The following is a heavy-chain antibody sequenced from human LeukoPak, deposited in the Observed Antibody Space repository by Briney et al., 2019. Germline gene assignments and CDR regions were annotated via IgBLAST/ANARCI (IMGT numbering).Heavy chain of an antibody. J-gene: IGHJ4*02. Sequence: GGSLRLSCAASGFTFSDYYMTWIRQAPGKGLEWVSYINSSGYTIYYADSVKGRFTISRDNAKNSLYLQMNSLRTEDTAVYYCARGPPYGSGKFGPFDYWGQGTLVTVSS. V-gene: IGHV3-11*01. CDR2: INSSGYTI. D-gene: IGHD3-10*01. CDR3: ARGPPYGSGKFGPFDY. CDR1: GFTFSDYY.